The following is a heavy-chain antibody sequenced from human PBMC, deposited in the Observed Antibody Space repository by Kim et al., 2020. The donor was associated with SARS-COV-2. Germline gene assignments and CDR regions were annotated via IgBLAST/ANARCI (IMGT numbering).Heavy chain of an antibody. CDR1: GNTFASFY. Sequence: ASVKVSCKTPGNTFASFYIHWVRQAPGQGLEWMGLTHFGGGRTTFPQIFQGRISLSPYTFPTTVFMALYSLASDDTADYFCATWPEGTGNLEPWGQGTQV. CDR2: THFGGGRT. CDR3: ATWPEGTGNLEP. V-gene: IGHV1-46*01. D-gene: IGHD1-1*01. J-gene: IGHJ4*02.